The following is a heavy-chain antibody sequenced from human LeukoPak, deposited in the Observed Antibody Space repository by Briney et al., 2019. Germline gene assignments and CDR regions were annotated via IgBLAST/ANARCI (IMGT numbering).Heavy chain of an antibody. CDR3: AKVYGSGWYFDY. J-gene: IGHJ4*02. CDR1: GFTFSSYG. D-gene: IGHD6-19*01. Sequence: PGRSLRLSCAASGFTFSSYGMHWVRQAPGKGLEWVSLISSNGGGTFYADSVKGRFIISRDNSKNTLFLVMNSLRAEDTAIYYCAKVYGSGWYFDYWDQGSLVTVSS. CDR2: ISSNGGGT. V-gene: IGHV3-23*01.